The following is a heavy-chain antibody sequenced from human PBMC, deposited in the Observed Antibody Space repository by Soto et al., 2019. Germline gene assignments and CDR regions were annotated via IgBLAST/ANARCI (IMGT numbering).Heavy chain of an antibody. J-gene: IGHJ4*02. CDR2: VDYSGNS. CDR1: GGSINTYY. V-gene: IGHV4-59*01. Sequence: SETLSLTCTVSGGSINTYYWSWIRQPPGKGLEWIGYVDYSGNSDSSPSLKSRVTISIDTSKKQVSLKLNSVTAADTAVYYCARNLFSVARRFPFVYPCQGILV. D-gene: IGHD6-19*01. CDR3: ARNLFSVARRFPFVY.